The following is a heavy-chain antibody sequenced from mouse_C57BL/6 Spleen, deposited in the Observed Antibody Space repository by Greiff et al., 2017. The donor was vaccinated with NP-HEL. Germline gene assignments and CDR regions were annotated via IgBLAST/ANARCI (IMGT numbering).Heavy chain of an antibody. J-gene: IGHJ1*03. D-gene: IGHD1-1*01. V-gene: IGHV10-3*01. Sequence: EVKVIESGGGLVQPKGSLKLSCADSGFTFNTYAMHWVRQAPGKGLEWVARIRSKSSNYATYYADSVKDRFTISRDDSQSMLYLQMNNLKTEDTAMYYGVRETYYYGSREGYFDVWGTGTTVTVSS. CDR1: GFTFNTYA. CDR2: IRSKSSNYAT. CDR3: VRETYYYGSREGYFDV.